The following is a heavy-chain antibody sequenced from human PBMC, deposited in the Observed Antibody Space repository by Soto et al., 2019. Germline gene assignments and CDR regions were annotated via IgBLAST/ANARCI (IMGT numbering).Heavy chain of an antibody. Sequence: EVQLLESGGGLVHPGGSLRLSCAASGFTFSTYAMSWVRQAPGKGLEWVSGINGNGGSTYYADSVKGRFTISRDNSKNTLYLQMNSLRAEDTALYYCAKGVDYGDLLMYLDLWGRGTLVTVSS. J-gene: IGHJ2*01. CDR1: GFTFSTYA. V-gene: IGHV3-23*01. CDR3: AKGVDYGDLLMYLDL. D-gene: IGHD4-17*01. CDR2: INGNGGST.